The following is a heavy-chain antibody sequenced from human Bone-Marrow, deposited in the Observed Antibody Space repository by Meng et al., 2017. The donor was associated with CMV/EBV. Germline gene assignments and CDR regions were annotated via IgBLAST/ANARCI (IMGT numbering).Heavy chain of an antibody. CDR1: AFTFSHYA. J-gene: IGHJ5*02. V-gene: IGHV3-30*04. CDR2: ISYDGSHK. D-gene: IGHD6-25*01. CDR3: AREVGVEAAALVSWFDP. Sequence: LKVSCSASAFTFSHYAMHWVRQAPGKGLEWVALISYDGSHKDYRDSVKGRFIISRDNSKNTLYLQMNSVRPEDTAVYFCAREVGVEAAALVSWFDPRGQGTLVTVSS.